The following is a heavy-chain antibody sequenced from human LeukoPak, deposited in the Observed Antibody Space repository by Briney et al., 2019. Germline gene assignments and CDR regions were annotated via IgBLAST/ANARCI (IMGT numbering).Heavy chain of an antibody. J-gene: IGHJ4*02. D-gene: IGHD3/OR15-3a*01. CDR1: GGSISSSSYY. Sequence: SETLSLTCTVSGGSISSSSYYWGWIRQPPGKGLEWIGSIYYSGSTYYSPSLKSRVTISVDTSKNQFSLKLSSVTAADTAVYYCARDRGIGSARQPLGLFDYWAREPWSPSPQ. CDR2: IYYSGST. V-gene: IGHV4-39*07. CDR3: ARDRGIGSARQPLGLFDY.